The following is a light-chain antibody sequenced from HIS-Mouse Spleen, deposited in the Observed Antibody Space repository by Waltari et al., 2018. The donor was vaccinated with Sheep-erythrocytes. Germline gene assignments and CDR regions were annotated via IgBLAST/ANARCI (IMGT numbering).Light chain of an antibody. CDR2: DVS. V-gene: IGLV2-11*01. CDR1: SSDVGGYNY. Sequence: QSALTQPRSVSGSPGPSVTISCTGTSSDVGGYNYVSWYQQHPGKAPKLMIYDVSKRPSGVPDRFSGSKSGNTASLTISGLQAEDEADYYCCSYAGSYNHVFATGTKVTVL. J-gene: IGLJ1*01. CDR3: CSYAGSYNHV.